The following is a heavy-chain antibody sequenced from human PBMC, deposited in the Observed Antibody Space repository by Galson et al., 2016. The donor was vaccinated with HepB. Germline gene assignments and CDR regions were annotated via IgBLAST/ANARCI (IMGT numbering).Heavy chain of an antibody. V-gene: IGHV2-5*02. D-gene: IGHD3-16*02. J-gene: IGHJ4*02. Sequence: PALVKPTQTLTLTCTFSGFSLTTGGVGVGWIRQPPGKALEWLALIYWDDDKRYSPPLKTRLTITKDTSKNQVVLTMTNMDPVDTATYFCARRIIASQHIPFGYWGQGTLVTVSS. CDR1: GFSLTTGGVG. CDR2: IYWDDDK. CDR3: ARRIIASQHIPFGY.